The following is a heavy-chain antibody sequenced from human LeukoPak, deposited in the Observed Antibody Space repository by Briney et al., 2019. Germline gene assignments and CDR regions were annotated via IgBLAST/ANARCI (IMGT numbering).Heavy chain of an antibody. D-gene: IGHD5-12*01. CDR1: GFTFSYYS. J-gene: IGHJ6*02. V-gene: IGHV3-21*01. Sequence: GGSLRLSCAASGFTFSYYSMNWVRQAPGKGLEWVSSISSSSSYIYYADSVKGRFTISRDNAKNSLYLQMNSLRAEDTAVYYCARDGSDYYYYYGMDVWGQGTTVTVSS. CDR2: ISSSSSYI. CDR3: ARDGSDYYYYYGMDV.